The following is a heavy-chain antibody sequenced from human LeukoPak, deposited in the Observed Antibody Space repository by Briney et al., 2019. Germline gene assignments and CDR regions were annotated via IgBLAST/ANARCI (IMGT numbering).Heavy chain of an antibody. CDR2: INPNSGGT. V-gene: IGHV1-2*02. Sequence: GASVKVSCKASGYTFTGYYMHWVRQAPGQGLEWMGWINPNSGGTNYAQKFQGRVTMTRDTSISTAYMELSSLRSEDTAVYYCARSQNPGIAAAGPWGQGTLVTVSS. J-gene: IGHJ5*02. CDR1: GYTFTGYY. CDR3: ARSQNPGIAAAGP. D-gene: IGHD6-13*01.